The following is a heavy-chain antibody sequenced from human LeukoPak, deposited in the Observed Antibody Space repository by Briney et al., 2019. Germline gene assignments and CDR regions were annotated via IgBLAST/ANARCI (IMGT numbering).Heavy chain of an antibody. CDR3: ARGGRAGWSGSYEDSFDI. D-gene: IGHD1-26*01. J-gene: IGHJ3*02. Sequence: GFLRLSCAASGFTVSRHYMSWVRQAPGKGLEWVSVIYSGGNTYYADSVKGRFTISRDNSKNTLFLQMDSLRADDTAVYYCARGGRAGWSGSYEDSFDIWGQGTTVTVSS. CDR1: GFTVSRHY. V-gene: IGHV3-53*01. CDR2: IYSGGNT.